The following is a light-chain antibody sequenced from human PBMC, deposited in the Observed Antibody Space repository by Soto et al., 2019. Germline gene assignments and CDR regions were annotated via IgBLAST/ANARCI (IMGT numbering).Light chain of an antibody. J-gene: IGLJ1*01. CDR2: DTN. V-gene: IGLV7-43*01. Sequence: QAVVTQEPSLTVSPGGTVTLTCSSSTGAVTSGYFPTWFQQKPGQGTRALIYDTNKKRSWTPARFSGSLLGGKAALTLSGVQPEDEAEYYCLLYYDGAYVFGTGTKVTDL. CDR3: LLYYDGAYV. CDR1: TGAVTSGYF.